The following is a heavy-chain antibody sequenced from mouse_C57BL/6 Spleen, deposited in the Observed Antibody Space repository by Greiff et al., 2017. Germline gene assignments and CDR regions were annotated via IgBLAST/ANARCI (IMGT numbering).Heavy chain of an antibody. Sequence: QVKLQQPGTELVKPGASVKLSCKASGYTFTSYWMHWVKQRPGQGLEWIGNINPSNGGTNYNEKFKSKATLTVDKSSSTAYLQLSSLTSEDSAGYDWAGDYSTPYAMDYWGQGTSVTVSS. D-gene: IGHD2-5*01. CDR1: GYTFTSYW. J-gene: IGHJ4*01. CDR3: AGDYSTPYAMDY. CDR2: INPSNGGT. V-gene: IGHV1-53*01.